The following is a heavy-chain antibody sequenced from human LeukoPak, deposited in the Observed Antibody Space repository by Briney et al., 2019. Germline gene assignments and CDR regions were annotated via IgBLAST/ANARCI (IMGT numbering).Heavy chain of an antibody. D-gene: IGHD6-13*01. J-gene: IGHJ5*02. CDR3: ARGKYSSSWYGIFSRWFDP. Sequence: PSETLSLTCAVYGGSFSGYYWSWIRQPPGKGLEWIGEINHSGSTNYNPSLKSRVTISVDTSKNQFSLKLSSVTAAETAVYYCARGKYSSSWYGIFSRWFDPWGQGTLVTVSS. CDR1: GGSFSGYY. V-gene: IGHV4-34*01. CDR2: INHSGST.